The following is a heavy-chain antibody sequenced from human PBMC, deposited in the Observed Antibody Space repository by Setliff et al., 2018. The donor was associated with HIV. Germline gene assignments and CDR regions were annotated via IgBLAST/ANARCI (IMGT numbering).Heavy chain of an antibody. V-gene: IGHV3-30*04. J-gene: IGHJ6*02. CDR1: GFAFSDFS. D-gene: IGHD3-3*01. CDR2: ISFDGSHK. Sequence: GGSLRLSCVASGFAFSDFSMFWARQAPGKGLEWVAVISFDGSHKYYADSLKGRFTSSRDKSINTIYLQMNSLRTEDTAVYYCAKSRTIYGEVIIQWAYMDVWGQGTTVTVSS. CDR3: AKSRTIYGEVIIQWAYMDV.